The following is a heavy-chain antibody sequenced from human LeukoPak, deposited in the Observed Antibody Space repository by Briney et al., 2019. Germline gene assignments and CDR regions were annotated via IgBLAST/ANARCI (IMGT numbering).Heavy chain of an antibody. D-gene: IGHD6-19*01. V-gene: IGHV3-48*01. Sequence: GRSLRLSCAASGFTFSSYSMNWVRQAPGKGLEWVSYISSSSTIYYADSVKGRFTISRDNAKNSLYLQMNSLRAEDTAVYYCAREVAGKNYFDYWGQGTLVTVSS. CDR3: AREVAGKNYFDY. CDR2: ISSSSTI. CDR1: GFTFSSYS. J-gene: IGHJ4*02.